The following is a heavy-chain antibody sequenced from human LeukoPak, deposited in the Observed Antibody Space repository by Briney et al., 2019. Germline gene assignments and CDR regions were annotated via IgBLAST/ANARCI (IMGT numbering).Heavy chain of an antibody. CDR2: ISSSSSYI. Sequence: PGGSLRLSCAASGFTFSSYSMNWVRQAPGKGLEWVSSISSSSSYIYYADSVKGRFTISRDNARNSLYLQMNSLRAEDTAVYYCARVPSQARGGEFDYWGQGTLVTVSS. J-gene: IGHJ4*02. D-gene: IGHD2-21*01. CDR3: ARVPSQARGGEFDY. CDR1: GFTFSSYS. V-gene: IGHV3-21*01.